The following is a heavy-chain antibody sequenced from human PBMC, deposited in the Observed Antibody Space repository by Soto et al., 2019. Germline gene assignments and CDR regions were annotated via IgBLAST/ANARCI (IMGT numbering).Heavy chain of an antibody. Sequence: QLQLQEPGSGLVKPSQTLSLTCAVSGGSISSGGYSWSWIRQPPGKGLEWIGYIYHSGSTYYNPSLKSRVTISVDRSKNQFSLKLSSVTAADTAVYYCARGKEYFDYWGQGTLVTVSS. CDR1: GGSISSGGYS. J-gene: IGHJ4*02. CDR2: IYHSGST. CDR3: ARGKEYFDY. V-gene: IGHV4-30-2*01.